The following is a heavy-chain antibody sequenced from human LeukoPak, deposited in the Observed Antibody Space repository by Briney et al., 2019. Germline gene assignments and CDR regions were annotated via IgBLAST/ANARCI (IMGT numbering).Heavy chain of an antibody. J-gene: IGHJ5*02. V-gene: IGHV1-46*01. Sequence: GASVKVSCKASGYTFTSYYMHWVRQAPGQGLEWMGIINPSGGSTSYAQNFQGRVTMTRDTSISTAYMELSRLRSDDTAVYYCARGYCSGGTCYLVENWLDPWGQGTLVTVSS. CDR3: ARGYCSGGTCYLVENWLDP. CDR1: GYTFTSYY. D-gene: IGHD2-15*01. CDR2: INPSGGST.